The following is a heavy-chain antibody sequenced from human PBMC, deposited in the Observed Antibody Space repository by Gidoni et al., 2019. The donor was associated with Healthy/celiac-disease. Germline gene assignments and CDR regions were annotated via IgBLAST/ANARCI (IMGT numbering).Heavy chain of an antibody. CDR1: GFTFSSYS. CDR3: ARVRGAAFDI. CDR2: ISSSIISI. V-gene: IGHV3-21*01. J-gene: IGHJ3*02. Sequence: EVQLVESGGGLVKPGGALRLAGAASGFTFSSYSMNWVRQAPGKGLEWGSSISSSIISISYAASVKGRFTISRDNAKNSLYLQMNSLRAEDTAVYYCARVRGAAFDIWGQGTMVTVSS.